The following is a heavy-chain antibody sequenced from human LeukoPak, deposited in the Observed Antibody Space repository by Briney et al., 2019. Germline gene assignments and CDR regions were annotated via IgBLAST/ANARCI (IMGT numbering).Heavy chain of an antibody. V-gene: IGHV3-23*01. CDR1: GFTFSSYA. CDR3: AKDGYSSSSGSGAFDI. D-gene: IGHD6-13*01. Sequence: GGSLRLSCVASGFTFSSYALSWVRQAPGKGLEWVSILSGSVHSTYYADSVKGRFTISRDNSKNTLYLQMNSLRAEDTAVYYCAKDGYSSSSGSGAFDIWGQGTMVTVSS. J-gene: IGHJ3*02. CDR2: LSGSVHST.